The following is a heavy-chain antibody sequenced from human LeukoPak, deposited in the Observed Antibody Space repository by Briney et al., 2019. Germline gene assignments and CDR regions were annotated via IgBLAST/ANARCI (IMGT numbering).Heavy chain of an antibody. CDR1: GGTFNSSV. CDR3: ARSNEILTGYYGRH. J-gene: IGHJ4*02. D-gene: IGHD3-9*01. CDR2: SIPIFGTP. Sequence: SVKVSCKASGGTFNSSVFTWVRQAPGHGLEFMGGSIPIFGTPNYAQKFQGRLSITADESTRTAYMELSSLTSEDTAVYYCARSNEILTGYYGRHWGQGTLVTVSS. V-gene: IGHV1-69*13.